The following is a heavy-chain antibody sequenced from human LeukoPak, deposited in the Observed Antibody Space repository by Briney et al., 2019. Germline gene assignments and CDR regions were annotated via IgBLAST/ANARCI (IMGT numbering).Heavy chain of an antibody. V-gene: IGHV3-23*01. CDR3: ARLYSSSDV. D-gene: IGHD6-6*01. J-gene: IGHJ6*04. CDR1: GFTFSSHG. CDR2: ISGSGDGT. Sequence: PGGSLTLSCAASGFTFSSHGMTWVRQAPGKGLECVSAISGSGDGTYYADSVKGRFTISSDNSKNTLYLQMNSLRAEDTAVYYCARLYSSSDVWGKGTTVTVSS.